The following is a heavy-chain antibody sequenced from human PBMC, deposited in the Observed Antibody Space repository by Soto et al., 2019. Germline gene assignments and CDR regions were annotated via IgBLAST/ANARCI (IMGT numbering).Heavy chain of an antibody. D-gene: IGHD4-17*01. Sequence: QVQLQESGPGLVKPSQTLSLTCTVAGGSITSGPDYWRWIRQHPGKGLEWIGYIYYTGSTYSNPSLESRITMSGDTSKNQFSLKLRSVPAADTAVYYCARHFGDYVGWFDHWGHGTLVTVSS. J-gene: IGHJ5*02. CDR2: IYYTGST. V-gene: IGHV4-31*03. CDR3: ARHFGDYVGWFDH. CDR1: GGSITSGPDY.